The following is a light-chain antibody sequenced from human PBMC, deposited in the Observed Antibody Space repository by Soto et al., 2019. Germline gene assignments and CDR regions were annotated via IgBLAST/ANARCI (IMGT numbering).Light chain of an antibody. CDR1: SSDVGSYNY. Sequence: QSALTQPRSVSGSPGQSVTISCTGTSSDVGSYNYVSWYQQHPGKAPKLMIYDVNKRPSGVPDRFSGSKSGNTASLTISGLQAEDEADYYCCSYAGSYTFVFGTVTKLTVL. J-gene: IGLJ1*01. V-gene: IGLV2-11*01. CDR3: CSYAGSYTFV. CDR2: DVN.